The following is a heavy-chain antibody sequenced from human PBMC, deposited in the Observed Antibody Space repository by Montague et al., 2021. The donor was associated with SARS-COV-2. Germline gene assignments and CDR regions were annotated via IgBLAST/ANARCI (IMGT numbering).Heavy chain of an antibody. CDR3: ARVPLAATTGRVFDS. CDR1: GASFNNAY. J-gene: IGHJ4*02. D-gene: IGHD1-26*01. Sequence: SETLSLTCTVSGASFNNAYWSWIRQPPGKGLEWMGYVYGTGETKTNPSLKSRVTLSLDLSRNQFFLSLTSVTPTDTAVYFCARVPLAATTGRVFDSWGLGIPVAVSA. V-gene: IGHV4-59*01. CDR2: VYGTGET.